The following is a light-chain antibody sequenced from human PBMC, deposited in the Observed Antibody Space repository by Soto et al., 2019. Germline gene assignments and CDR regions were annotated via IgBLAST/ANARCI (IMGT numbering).Light chain of an antibody. CDR2: DAS. Sequence: DIQMTQSPSTLSASVGDRVTITCRASQSISSWLAWYQQKPGKAPKLLIYDASSLESGVPSRFSGSGSGTEFTLTISSLQPDDFAIYYCQQYNSYRWTFGQGTRVDIK. CDR1: QSISSW. J-gene: IGKJ1*01. V-gene: IGKV1-5*01. CDR3: QQYNSYRWT.